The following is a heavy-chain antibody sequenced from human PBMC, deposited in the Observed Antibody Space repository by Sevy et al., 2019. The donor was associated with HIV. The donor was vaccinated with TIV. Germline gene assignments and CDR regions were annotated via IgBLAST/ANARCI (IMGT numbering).Heavy chain of an antibody. V-gene: IGHV3-23*01. D-gene: IGHD2-15*01. CDR1: GFTFRNYV. J-gene: IGHJ4*02. CDR3: AIAKTVAAGFDY. CDR2: ISGSGGST. Sequence: GGSLRLSCAASGFTFRNYVMSWVRQAPGKGLEWVAGISGSGGSTYYADSVKGRFTISRDNSKNTLYLHMNSLRAEDTDGYYCAIAKTVAAGFDYWGQGTLVTVSS.